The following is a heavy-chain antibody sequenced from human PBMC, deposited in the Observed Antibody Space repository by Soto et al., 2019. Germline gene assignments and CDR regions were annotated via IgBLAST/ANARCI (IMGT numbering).Heavy chain of an antibody. J-gene: IGHJ4*02. CDR3: ARSRALAGY. CDR2: ISAYNGNT. CDR1: GYTSTSYA. Sequence: ASVKVSCKASGYTSTSYAISWVRQAPGQGLEWMGWISAYNGNTNYAQKLQGRVTMTTDTSTTTAYMELRSLRSDDTAVYYCARSRALAGYCGQGTLVIVSS. V-gene: IGHV1-18*01. D-gene: IGHD6-13*01.